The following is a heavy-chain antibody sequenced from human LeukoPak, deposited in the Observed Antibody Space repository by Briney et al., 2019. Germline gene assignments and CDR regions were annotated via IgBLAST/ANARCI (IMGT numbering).Heavy chain of an antibody. J-gene: IGHJ4*02. CDR3: AKVGASGSYADY. Sequence: GGSLRLSCAASGFTFSSYAMHWVRQAPGKGLEWVAFISYDGSNKYYADSVKGRFTISRDNSKNTLYLQMNSLRAEDTAVYYCAKVGASGSYADYWGQGTLVTVSS. CDR2: ISYDGSNK. D-gene: IGHD1-26*01. CDR1: GFTFSSYA. V-gene: IGHV3-30*04.